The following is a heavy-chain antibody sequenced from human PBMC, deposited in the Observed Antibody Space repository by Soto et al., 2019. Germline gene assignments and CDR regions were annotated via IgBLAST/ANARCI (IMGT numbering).Heavy chain of an antibody. CDR2: IYSGGST. J-gene: IGHJ1*01. D-gene: IGHD1-26*01. CDR3: ARGPFGVGATDEYFQH. V-gene: IGHV3-53*01. Sequence: LRLSCAASGFTVSSNYMSWVRQAPGKGLEWVSVIYSGGSTYYADSVKGRFTISRDNSKNTLYLQMNSLRAEDTAVYYCARGPFGVGATDEYFQHWGEGTLVT. CDR1: GFTVSSNY.